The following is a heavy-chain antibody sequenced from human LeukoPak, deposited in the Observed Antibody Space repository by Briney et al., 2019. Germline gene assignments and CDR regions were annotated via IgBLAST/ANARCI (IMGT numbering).Heavy chain of an antibody. J-gene: IGHJ4*02. CDR3: ARGGTAMVPFDY. V-gene: IGHV4-31*03. CDR1: GGSISSGGYY. Sequence: SQTLFLTCTVSGGSISSGGYYWSWIRQHPGTGLEWIGYIYYSGSTYYNPSLKSRVTISVDTSKNQFSLKLSSVTAADTAVYYCARGGTAMVPFDYWGQGTLVTVSS. CDR2: IYYSGST. D-gene: IGHD5-18*01.